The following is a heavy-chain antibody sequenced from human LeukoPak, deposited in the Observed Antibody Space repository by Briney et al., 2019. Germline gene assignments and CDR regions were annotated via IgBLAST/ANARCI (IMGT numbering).Heavy chain of an antibody. D-gene: IGHD1-14*01. CDR3: ARDSWPEVVRFDY. Sequence: SETLSLTCSVSGYSISSGYYWGWIRQPPGKGLEWIGHMYHSGNTDNNPSLKSRVTISVDTSKNQFSLKVKSVTAADTAVYYCARDSWPEVVRFDYWGQGILVTVSS. CDR2: MYHSGNT. J-gene: IGHJ4*02. V-gene: IGHV4-38-2*02. CDR1: GYSISSGYY.